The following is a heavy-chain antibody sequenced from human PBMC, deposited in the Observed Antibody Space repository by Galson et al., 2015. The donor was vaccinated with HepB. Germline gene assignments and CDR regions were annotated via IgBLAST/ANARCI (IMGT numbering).Heavy chain of an antibody. Sequence: SLRLSCAASGLFFSDYYMDWVRQAPGRGLEWVGRSRNKANGNTKEYAVNGKVRFTISRDDSMNPLHLQMNGLKIQGMAVYYCAMSPEAGTLHWCQGTLVTDST. CDR1: GLFFSDYY. J-gene: IGHJ4*02. CDR2: SRNKANGNTK. V-gene: IGHV3-72*01. CDR3: AMSPEAGTLH. D-gene: IGHD6-19*01.